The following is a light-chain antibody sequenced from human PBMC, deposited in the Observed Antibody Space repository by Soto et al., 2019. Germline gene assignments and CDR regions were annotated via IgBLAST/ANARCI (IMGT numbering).Light chain of an antibody. V-gene: IGLV1-44*01. CDR2: SDH. CDR1: SSNIGRNK. J-gene: IGLJ1*01. Sequence: QSVLTQPPSASGTPGQRVTISCSGSSSNIGRNKVNWYQQFPGTTPKLLIYSDHQRPSGVPDRFSGSKSGTSASLAISGLQSEDEADYYCAAWDDSVYGYVFGTGTKVTVL. CDR3: AAWDDSVYGYV.